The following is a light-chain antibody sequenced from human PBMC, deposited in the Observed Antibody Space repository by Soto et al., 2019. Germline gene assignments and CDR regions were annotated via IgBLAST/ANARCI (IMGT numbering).Light chain of an antibody. CDR2: DAS. V-gene: IGKV3-11*01. CDR1: QSVSRY. CDR3: QQRSDWPST. Sequence: EIVLTQSPATLSLSPGERATLSCRASQSVSRYLAWYQQKHGQAPRLLLYDASNRATGIPARFSGSGSGTAFTLTISSLEPEDFAVYYCQQRSDWPSTFGGGTKVQIK. J-gene: IGKJ4*01.